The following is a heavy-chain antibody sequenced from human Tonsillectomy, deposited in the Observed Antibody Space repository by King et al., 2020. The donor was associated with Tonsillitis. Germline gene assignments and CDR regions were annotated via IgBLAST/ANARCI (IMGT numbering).Heavy chain of an antibody. D-gene: IGHD3-22*01. V-gene: IGHV3-30*02. Sequence: VQLVESGGGVVQPGGSLRLSCAAAGFIFSDYSMHCVRQAPGKGLEWVAFIRFDGSKQMYADSVKGRFTISRDNSKNTLYVQMSSLSADDTAIYYCAKALRDHRDSSGYYYAFDIWGQGTAVTVSS. J-gene: IGHJ3*02. CDR1: GFIFSDYS. CDR2: IRFDGSKQ. CDR3: AKALRDHRDSSGYYYAFDI.